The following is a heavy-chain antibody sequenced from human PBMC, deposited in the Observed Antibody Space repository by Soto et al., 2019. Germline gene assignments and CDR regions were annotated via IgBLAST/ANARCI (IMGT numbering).Heavy chain of an antibody. Sequence: QVQLVESGGGVVQPGRSLRLSCAASGFTFSSYGMHWVRQAPGKGLEWVAVIRYDGSNKYYADSVKGRFTISRDNSKNTLYLQMNSLRAEDTAVYYCARSGEWLRLGWFDPWGQGTLVTVSS. D-gene: IGHD6-19*01. CDR2: IRYDGSNK. CDR3: ARSGEWLRLGWFDP. J-gene: IGHJ5*02. CDR1: GFTFSSYG. V-gene: IGHV3-33*01.